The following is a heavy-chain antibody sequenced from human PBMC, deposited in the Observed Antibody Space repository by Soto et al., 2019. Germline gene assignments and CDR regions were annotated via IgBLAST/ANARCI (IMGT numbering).Heavy chain of an antibody. CDR1: GGSISSYY. D-gene: IGHD6-13*01. Sequence: SETLSLTCTVSGGSISSYYWSWIRQPPGKGLEWIGYIYYSGSTNYNPSLKSRVTISVDTSKNQFSLKLSSVTAADTAVYYCARTSYSSSWDYYMDVWGKGTTVTVSS. CDR3: ARTSYSSSWDYYMDV. J-gene: IGHJ6*03. CDR2: IYYSGST. V-gene: IGHV4-59*01.